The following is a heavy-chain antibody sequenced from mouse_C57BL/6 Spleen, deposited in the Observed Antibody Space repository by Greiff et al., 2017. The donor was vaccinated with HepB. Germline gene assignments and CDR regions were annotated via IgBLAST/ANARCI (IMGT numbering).Heavy chain of an antibody. Sequence: EVHLVESGGGLVQPGGSLKLSCAASGFTFSDYYMYWVRQTPEKRLEWVAYISNGGGSTYYPDTVKGRFTISRDNAKNTLYLQMSRLKSEDTAMYYCARQLRLQAMDYWGQGTSVTVSS. CDR1: GFTFSDYY. CDR2: ISNGGGST. J-gene: IGHJ4*01. V-gene: IGHV5-12*01. CDR3: ARQLRLQAMDY. D-gene: IGHD3-2*02.